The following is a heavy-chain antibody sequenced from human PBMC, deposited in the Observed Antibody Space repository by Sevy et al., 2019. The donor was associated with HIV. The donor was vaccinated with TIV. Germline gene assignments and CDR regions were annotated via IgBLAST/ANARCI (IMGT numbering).Heavy chain of an antibody. CDR3: AKEWARLNDSYGAFDY. Sequence: GGSLRLSCAASGFTFTNYGMHWVRQDPGKGLEWVSGISNSGANTYYADSVRGRFTVSIDNSKNTVFLQLNSLRAEDTAIHYCAKEWARLNDSYGAFDYWGQGTLVTVSS. CDR2: ISNSGANT. CDR1: GFTFTNYG. J-gene: IGHJ4*02. D-gene: IGHD1-26*01. V-gene: IGHV3-23*01.